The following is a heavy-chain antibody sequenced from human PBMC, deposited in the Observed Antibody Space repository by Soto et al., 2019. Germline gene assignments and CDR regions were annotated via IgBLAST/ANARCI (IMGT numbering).Heavy chain of an antibody. D-gene: IGHD3-10*01. CDR3: TRPLRVGSGFDM. V-gene: IGHV3-74*01. CDR1: GFTFSNNW. J-gene: IGHJ3*02. CDR2: IHSDGTDT. Sequence: PGGSLRLSCTASGFTFSNNWMHWFRQVPGKGLVWVSRIHSDGTDTTYADSVRGRFTISRDNAKNTVYLQMNSLRAEDTAVYYCTRPLRVGSGFDMWGQGTMVTVSS.